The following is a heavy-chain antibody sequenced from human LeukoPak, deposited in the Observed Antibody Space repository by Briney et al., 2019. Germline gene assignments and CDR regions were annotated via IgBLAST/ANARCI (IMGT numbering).Heavy chain of an antibody. Sequence: GGSLRLSCAASGFTFSSYAMTWVRQAPGKGLDWVATITASGSSTFHADSVKGRFTMSRDNSKNTLYLQMNSLRDEDTAEYFCAKESLVVIESYFDNWGQGTLVTVSS. V-gene: IGHV3-23*01. CDR1: GFTFSSYA. J-gene: IGHJ4*02. CDR2: ITASGSST. CDR3: AKESLVVIESYFDN. D-gene: IGHD3-22*01.